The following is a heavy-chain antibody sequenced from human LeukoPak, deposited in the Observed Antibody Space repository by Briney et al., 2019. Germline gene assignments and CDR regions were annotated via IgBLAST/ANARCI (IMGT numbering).Heavy chain of an antibody. CDR1: GFTFDDYA. CDR3: AKYDSSGYYPFDY. V-gene: IGHV3-9*01. J-gene: IGHJ4*02. D-gene: IGHD3-22*01. Sequence: GGSLRLSCAASGFTFDDYAMHWVRQAPGKGLEWVSGISWNSGSIGYVDSVKGRFTISRDNAKNSLYLQMNSLRAEDTALYYCAKYDSSGYYPFDYWGQGTLVTVSS. CDR2: ISWNSGSI.